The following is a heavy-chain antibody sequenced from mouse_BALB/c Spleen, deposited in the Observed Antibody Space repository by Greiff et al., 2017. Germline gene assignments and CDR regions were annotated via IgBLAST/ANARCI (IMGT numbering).Heavy chain of an antibody. J-gene: IGHJ4*01. V-gene: IGHV3-6*02. CDR3: ARGLSYAMDY. CDR2: ISYDGSN. D-gene: IGHD3-1*01. CDR1: GYSITSGYY. Sequence: EVHLVESGPGLVKPSQSLSLTCSVTGYSITSGYYWNWIRQFPGNKLEWMGYISYDGSNNYNPTLKNRISITRDTSKNQFFLKLNSVTTEDTATYYCARGLSYAMDYWGQGTSVTVSS.